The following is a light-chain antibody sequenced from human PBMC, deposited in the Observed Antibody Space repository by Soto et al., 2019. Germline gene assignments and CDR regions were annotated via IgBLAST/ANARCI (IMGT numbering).Light chain of an antibody. V-gene: IGKV3-20*01. CDR3: QLYSGSPWT. Sequence: EIVLTQSPGTLSLSPGERATLSCRASQSINNKYLAWYQQEPGQTPRLLIHGVSIRATGIPDRFSGSGSGTDFTLTISRLEPEEFAVYYCQLYSGSPWTFGQGTKV. CDR2: GVS. J-gene: IGKJ1*01. CDR1: QSINNKY.